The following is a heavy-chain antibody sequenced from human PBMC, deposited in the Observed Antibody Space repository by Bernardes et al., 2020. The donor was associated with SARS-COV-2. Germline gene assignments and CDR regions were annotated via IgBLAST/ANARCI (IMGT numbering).Heavy chain of an antibody. V-gene: IGHV4-59*08. CDR1: GGSTKYFY. CDR2: VYYSGTT. Sequence: ETLSLTCTVSGGSTKYFYWSWIRQPPGKGLEWIGYVYYSGTTNYNPSLKSRVAISIDTSKNQFSLKLSSVTAADTAVYYCARHARDCTGGVCQTYYYYAMDVWGQGTTVTVSS. D-gene: IGHD2-8*02. J-gene: IGHJ6*02. CDR3: ARHARDCTGGVCQTYYYYAMDV.